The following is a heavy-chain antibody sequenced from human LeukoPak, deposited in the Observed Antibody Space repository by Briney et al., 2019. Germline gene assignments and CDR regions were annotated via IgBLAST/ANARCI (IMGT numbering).Heavy chain of an antibody. CDR1: GDSVSSNSAA. J-gene: IGHJ4*02. D-gene: IGHD3-10*01. V-gene: IGHV6-1*01. CDR2: TYYRSKWYN. CDR3: SKGGGRGGLLDY. Sequence: SQTLSLTCAISGDSVSSNSAAWNWIRQSPSRGLEWLGRTYYRSKWYNDYAVSVKSRISINPDTSKNQFSLQLTSVTPEDTAVYYWSKGGGRGGLLDYWGQGTLVNVSS.